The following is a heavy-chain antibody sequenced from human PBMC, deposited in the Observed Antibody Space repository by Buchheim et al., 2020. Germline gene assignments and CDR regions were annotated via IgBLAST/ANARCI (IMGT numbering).Heavy chain of an antibody. V-gene: IGHV4-34*01. CDR2: INHSGST. J-gene: IGHJ6*02. CDR3: ARCMYYDFWSGYPIYYYYGMDV. Sequence: QVQLQQWGAGLLKPSETLSLTCAVYGGSFSGYYWSWIRQPPGKGLEWIGEINHSGSTNYNPSLESRVTISVDTSKNQFSLKLSSVTAADTAVYYCARCMYYDFWSGYPIYYYYGMDVWGQGTT. CDR1: GGSFSGYY. D-gene: IGHD3-3*01.